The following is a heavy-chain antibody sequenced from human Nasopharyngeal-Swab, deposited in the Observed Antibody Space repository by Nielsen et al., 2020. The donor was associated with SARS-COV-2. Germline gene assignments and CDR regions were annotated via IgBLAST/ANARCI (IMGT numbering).Heavy chain of an antibody. V-gene: IGHV5-51*01. CDR3: ARTSGSSGWSVDY. Sequence: GGSLRLSCKGSGYSFTSYWIGWVRQMPGKGLEWMGIIYPGDSDTRYSPSFQGQVTISADKSISTAYLQWSSLKASDTAMYYCARTSGSSGWSVDYWGQGTLVTVSS. CDR1: GYSFTSYW. CDR2: IYPGDSDT. J-gene: IGHJ4*02. D-gene: IGHD6-19*01.